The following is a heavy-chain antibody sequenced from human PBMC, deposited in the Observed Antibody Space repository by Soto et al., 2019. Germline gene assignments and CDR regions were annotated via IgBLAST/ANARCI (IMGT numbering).Heavy chain of an antibody. J-gene: IGHJ3*02. D-gene: IGHD6-19*01. CDR1: GGSISSSSYY. CDR3: ARLIAVAGVYAFDI. CDR2: IYYSGST. Sequence: ETLSLTCTVSGGSISSSSYYWGWIRQPPGKGLEWIGSIYYSGSTYYNPSLKSRVTISVDTSKNQFSLKLSSVTAADTAVYYCARLIAVAGVYAFDIWGQGTMVTVSS. V-gene: IGHV4-39*01.